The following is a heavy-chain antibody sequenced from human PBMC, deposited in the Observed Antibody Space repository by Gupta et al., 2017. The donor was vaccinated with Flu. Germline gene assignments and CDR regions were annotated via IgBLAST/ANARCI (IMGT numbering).Heavy chain of an antibody. CDR1: GFTVSSNY. CDR3: ARGGALGKSYYYGSGSYYNWFDP. Sequence: EVQLVESGGGLVQPGGSLRLSCAASGFTVSSNYMSWVRQAPGKGLEWVSVIYSGGSTYYADSVKGRFTISRDNSKNTLYLQMNSLRAEDTAVYYCARGGALGKSYYYGSGSYYNWFDPWGQGTLVTVSS. CDR2: IYSGGST. V-gene: IGHV3-66*02. D-gene: IGHD3-10*01. J-gene: IGHJ5*02.